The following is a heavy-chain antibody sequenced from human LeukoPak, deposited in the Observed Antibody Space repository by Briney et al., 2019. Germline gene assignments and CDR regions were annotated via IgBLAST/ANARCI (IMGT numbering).Heavy chain of an antibody. J-gene: IGHJ4*02. Sequence: SETLSLTCTVSGGSISRYYWSWIRQPAGKELEWIGHIYNSGSTNYNPSLQGRATMSVATYKIQFSLHLSSVTAADTAVYYCARRAFLVTAPGHYYFDYRGEGTLVAVSS. CDR3: ARRAFLVTAPGHYYFDY. V-gene: IGHV4-4*07. D-gene: IGHD6-13*01. CDR2: IYNSGST. CDR1: GGSISRYY.